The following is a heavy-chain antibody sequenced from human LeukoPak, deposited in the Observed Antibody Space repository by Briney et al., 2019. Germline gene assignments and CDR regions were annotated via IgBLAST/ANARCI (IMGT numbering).Heavy chain of an antibody. D-gene: IGHD6-19*01. Sequence: GESLKISCKGSAYSFTSYWIGWVRQMPGKGLEWMGIIYPGDSDTRYSPSFQGQVTISADKSISTAYLQWSSLKASDTAMYYCASAVAGTGNYFDYWGQGTLVTVSS. CDR1: AYSFTSYW. CDR2: IYPGDSDT. V-gene: IGHV5-51*01. J-gene: IGHJ4*02. CDR3: ASAVAGTGNYFDY.